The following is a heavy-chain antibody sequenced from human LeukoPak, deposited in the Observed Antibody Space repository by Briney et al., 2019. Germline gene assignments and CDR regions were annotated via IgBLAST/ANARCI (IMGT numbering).Heavy chain of an antibody. J-gene: IGHJ4*02. CDR2: INPSGGST. CDR3: VRQIVGATFGFDY. Sequence: ASVKVSCKASGYTFTSYYMHWVRQAPAQGLEWMGIINPSGGSTSYAQKFQGRVTMTRDTSTSTVYMELSSLRSEDTAVYYCVRQIVGATFGFDYWGQGTLVTVSS. D-gene: IGHD1-26*01. V-gene: IGHV1-46*01. CDR1: GYTFTSYY.